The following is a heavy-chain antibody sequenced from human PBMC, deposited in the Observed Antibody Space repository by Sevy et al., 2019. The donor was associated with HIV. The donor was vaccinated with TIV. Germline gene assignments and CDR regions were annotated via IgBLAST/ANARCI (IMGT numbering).Heavy chain of an antibody. CDR2: ISYDGSNK. CDR3: ARASVAGTQYYYYGMDV. CDR1: GFTFSSYA. V-gene: IGHV3-30-3*01. Sequence: GGSLRLSCAASGFTFSSYAMHWVRQAPGKGLEWVAVISYDGSNKYYADSVKGRFTISRDNSKNMLYLQMNSLRAEDTAVYYCARASVAGTQYYYYGMDVWGQGTTVTVSS. D-gene: IGHD6-19*01. J-gene: IGHJ6*02.